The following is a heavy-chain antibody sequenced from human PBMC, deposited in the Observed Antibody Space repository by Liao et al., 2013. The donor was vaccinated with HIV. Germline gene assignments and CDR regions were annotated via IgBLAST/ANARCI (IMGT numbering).Heavy chain of an antibody. V-gene: IGHV4-61*02. CDR3: ARDPSKQQLAYNWFDP. Sequence: QVQLQESGPGLVKPSQTLSLTCAVSGDSISSGNYYWSWIRQPAGKGLEWIGRIYTSGSTNYNPSLKSRVTMSVDTSKNQFSLKLSSVTAADTAVYYCARDPSKQQLAYNWFDPWGQGTPVTVSS. CDR2: IYTSGST. D-gene: IGHD6-13*01. CDR1: GDSISSGNYY. J-gene: IGHJ5*02.